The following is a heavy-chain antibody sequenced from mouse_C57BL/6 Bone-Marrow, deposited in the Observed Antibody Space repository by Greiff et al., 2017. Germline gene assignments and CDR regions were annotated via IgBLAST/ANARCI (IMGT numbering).Heavy chain of an antibody. CDR3: ARGAIYYGNFAWFAY. J-gene: IGHJ3*01. V-gene: IGHV1-81*01. CDR1: GYTFTSYG. Sequence: VQLQQSGAELARPGASVKLSCKASGYTFTSYGISWVKQRTGQGLEWIGEIYPRSGNTYYNEKFKGKATLTADKSSSTAYMELRSLTSEDSAVYFCARGAIYYGNFAWFAYWGQGTLVTVSA. D-gene: IGHD2-1*01. CDR2: IYPRSGNT.